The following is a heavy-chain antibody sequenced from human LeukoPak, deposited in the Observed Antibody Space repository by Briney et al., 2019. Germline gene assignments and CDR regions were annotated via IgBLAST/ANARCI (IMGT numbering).Heavy chain of an antibody. Sequence: SETLSLTCTVSGASMRSYYWNWIRQSPGQGLEWIGSIYYSGSTNYNPSLKSRVTISVDTSKNQFSLKVSSVTAADTGVYYCAGGREEWLPRGAFDIWGQGTMVTVSS. CDR3: AGGREEWLPRGAFDI. D-gene: IGHD6-19*01. CDR2: IYYSGST. V-gene: IGHV4-59*08. CDR1: GASMRSYY. J-gene: IGHJ3*02.